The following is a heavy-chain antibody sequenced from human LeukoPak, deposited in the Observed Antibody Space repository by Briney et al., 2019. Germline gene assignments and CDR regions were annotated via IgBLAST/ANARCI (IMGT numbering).Heavy chain of an antibody. Sequence: GGSLRLSCAASGFTFSSYGMSWVRQAPGKGLEWVSAISGSGGSTYYADSVKGRFTISRDNSKNTLYLQMNSLRAEDTAVYYCAKGEFIAGATRFDYWGQGTLVTVSS. CDR3: AKGEFIAGATRFDY. J-gene: IGHJ4*02. V-gene: IGHV3-23*01. CDR2: ISGSGGST. CDR1: GFTFSSYG. D-gene: IGHD1-26*01.